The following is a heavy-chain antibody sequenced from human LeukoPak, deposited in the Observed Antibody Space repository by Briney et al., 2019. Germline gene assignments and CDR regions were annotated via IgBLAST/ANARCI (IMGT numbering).Heavy chain of an antibody. CDR1: GYTLTSYG. D-gene: IGHD3-16*01. Sequence: GASVNVSCKASGYTLTSYGIRGVRQAPRQGLAWMGWISAYHGNTNYAQKPQGRVTMTTDTSTSTAYMELRSLRSDDTAVYYCARDGAHHSRRGAFDIWGQGTMVTVSS. CDR2: ISAYHGNT. J-gene: IGHJ3*02. V-gene: IGHV1-18*01. CDR3: ARDGAHHSRRGAFDI.